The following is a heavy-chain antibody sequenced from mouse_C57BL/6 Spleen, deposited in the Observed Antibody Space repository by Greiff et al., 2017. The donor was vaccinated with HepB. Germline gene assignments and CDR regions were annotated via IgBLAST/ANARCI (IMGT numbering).Heavy chain of an antibody. CDR3: TRSYDGYYRYWFAY. D-gene: IGHD2-3*01. CDR2: IDPETGGT. J-gene: IGHJ3*01. CDR1: GYTFTDYE. V-gene: IGHV1-15*01. Sequence: VQLQQSGAELVRPGASVTLSCKASGYTFTDYEMHWVKQTPVHGLEWIGAIDPETGGTAYNQKFKGKAILTAEKSSSTAYMELRSLTSEDSAVYYCTRSYDGYYRYWFAYWGQGTLVTVSA.